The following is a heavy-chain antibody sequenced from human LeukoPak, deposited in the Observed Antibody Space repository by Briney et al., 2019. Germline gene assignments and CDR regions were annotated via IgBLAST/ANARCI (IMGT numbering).Heavy chain of an antibody. CDR3: AGSDIVVVPAATGVGY. V-gene: IGHV4-34*01. J-gene: IGHJ4*02. CDR2: INHSGST. CDR1: GGSFSGYY. Sequence: PSETLSLTCAVYGGSFSGYYWSWIRQPPGKGLEWIGEINHSGSTNYNPSLKSRVTISVDTSKNQFSLKLSSVTAADTAMYYCAGSDIVVVPAATGVGYWGQGTLVTVSS. D-gene: IGHD2-2*01.